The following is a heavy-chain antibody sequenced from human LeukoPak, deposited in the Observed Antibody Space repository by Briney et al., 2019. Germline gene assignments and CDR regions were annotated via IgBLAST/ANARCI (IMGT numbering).Heavy chain of an antibody. CDR3: ARDRGSSDY. CDR1: GFTFSSYA. CDR2: ISSSSSYI. Sequence: TGGSLRLSCAASGFTFSSYAMSWVRQAPGKGLEWVSSISSSSSYIYYADSVKGRFTISRDNAKNSLYLQMNSLRAEDTAVYYCARDRGSSDYWGQGTLVTVSS. J-gene: IGHJ4*02. V-gene: IGHV3-21*01. D-gene: IGHD6-6*01.